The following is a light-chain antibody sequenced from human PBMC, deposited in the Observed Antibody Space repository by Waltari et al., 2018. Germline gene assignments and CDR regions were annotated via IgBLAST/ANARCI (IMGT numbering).Light chain of an antibody. V-gene: IGKV1-5*03. CDR1: QSITNW. Sequence: DIQMTQSPSTLSASIGDRVTITCRASQSITNWLAWYQQKPGKAPKLLIYKASTLESGVPSRFSGSGSGTEFTLTISSLQPDDFATYYCQQSYSTPYSFGQGTKLEIK. J-gene: IGKJ2*03. CDR2: KAS. CDR3: QQSYSTPYS.